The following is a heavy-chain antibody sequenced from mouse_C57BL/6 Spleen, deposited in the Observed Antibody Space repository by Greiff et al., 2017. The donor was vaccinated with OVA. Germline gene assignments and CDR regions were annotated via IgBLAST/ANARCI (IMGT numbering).Heavy chain of an antibody. CDR2: IYPSDSET. D-gene: IGHD2-4*01. CDR1: GYTFTSYW. J-gene: IGHJ3*01. Sequence: VKLQQPGAELVRPGSSVKLSCKASGYTFTSYWMDWVKQRPGQGLEWIGNIYPSDSETHYNQKFKDKATLTVDKSSSTAYMQLSSLTSEDSAVYYCARSYYDYDTWFAYWGQGTLVTVSA. CDR3: ARSYYDYDTWFAY. V-gene: IGHV1-61*01.